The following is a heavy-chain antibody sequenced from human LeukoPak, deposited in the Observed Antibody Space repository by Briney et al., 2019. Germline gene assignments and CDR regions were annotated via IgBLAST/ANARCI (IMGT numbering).Heavy chain of an antibody. CDR2: ISGSGGST. CDR1: GFTFSNYA. J-gene: IGHJ4*02. Sequence: SGGSLRLSCAASGFTFSNYAMSWVRQAPGKGLEWVSAISGSGGSTYYADSVKGRFTISRDNSKNTLYLQMNSLRAEDTAVYYCAKAPLSIQWFGESFDYWGQGTLVTVSS. V-gene: IGHV3-23*01. CDR3: AKAPLSIQWFGESFDY. D-gene: IGHD3-10*01.